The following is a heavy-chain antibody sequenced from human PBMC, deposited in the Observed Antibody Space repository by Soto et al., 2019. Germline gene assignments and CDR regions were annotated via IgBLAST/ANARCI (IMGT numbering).Heavy chain of an antibody. V-gene: IGHV3-23*01. CDR2: ISATGGST. J-gene: IGHJ4*02. D-gene: IGHD1-7*01. CDR3: AKNYNWNFVVEY. CDR1: GFPFSNHA. Sequence: EVQLLESGGDFVQPGRSLRLPCAASGFPFSNHAMSWVRQAPGKGVEWLSAISATGGSTYYADSVRGRFSISRDNSKNTVFLQMDSLTAEDTAVYFCAKNYNWNFVVEYWGRGTLVTVS.